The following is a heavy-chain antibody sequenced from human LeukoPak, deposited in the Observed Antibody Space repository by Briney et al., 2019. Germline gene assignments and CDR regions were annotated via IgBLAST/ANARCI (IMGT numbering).Heavy chain of an antibody. CDR2: IVPILGIA. CDR1: GGTFNNYA. D-gene: IGHD5-18*01. CDR3: ARDQGDNSYGYYAIWYAFDV. Sequence: SVKVSCKASGGTFNNYAISWVRQAPGQGLEWMGRIVPILGIANYAQEFEGRLIITADKATSSAYMELSSLRSEGTAVYYCARDQGDNSYGYYAIWYAFDVWGQGTMVTVSS. J-gene: IGHJ3*01. V-gene: IGHV1-69*04.